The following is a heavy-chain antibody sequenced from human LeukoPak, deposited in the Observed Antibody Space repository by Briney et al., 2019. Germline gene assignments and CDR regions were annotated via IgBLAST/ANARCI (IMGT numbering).Heavy chain of an antibody. D-gene: IGHD4-4*01. CDR2: IYYSGST. V-gene: IGHV4-30-4*01. CDR1: GGSISSGDYY. CDR3: ASDYSRSAPFDY. Sequence: PSETLSLTCTVSGGSISSGDYYWSWIRQPPGKGLEWIGYIYYSGSTYYNPSLKSRVTISVDTSKNQFSLKLSSVTAADTAVYYCASDYSRSAPFDYWGQGTLVTVSS. J-gene: IGHJ4*02.